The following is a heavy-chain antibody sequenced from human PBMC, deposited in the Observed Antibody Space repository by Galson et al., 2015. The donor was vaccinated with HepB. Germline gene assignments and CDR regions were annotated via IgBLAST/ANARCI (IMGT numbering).Heavy chain of an antibody. Sequence: SLGLSCAASGFTFSIYAMSWVRQAPEKGLEWVSGISGSGSGIYYADSVKGRFTISRNNSKNTLYLQMNSLRADDTAEYYCAKMKGSIYYNYCMDVWGKGTTVTVSS. J-gene: IGHJ6*03. CDR1: GFTFSIYA. V-gene: IGHV3-23*01. D-gene: IGHD3-22*01. CDR2: ISGSGSGI. CDR3: AKMKGSIYYNYCMDV.